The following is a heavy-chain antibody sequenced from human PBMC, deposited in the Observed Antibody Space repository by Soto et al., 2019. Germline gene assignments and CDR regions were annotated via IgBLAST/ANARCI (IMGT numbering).Heavy chain of an antibody. J-gene: IGHJ6*02. CDR1: GFTFSSYG. CDR3: AKGIAARPVYYYGMDV. V-gene: IGHV3-30*18. CDR2: ISYDGSNK. Sequence: PGGSLRLSCAASGFTFSSYGMHWVRQAPGKGLEWVAVISYDGSNKYYADSVKGRFTISRDNSKNTLYLQMNSLRAEDTAVYYCAKGIAARPVYYYGMDVWGQGTTVTVS. D-gene: IGHD6-6*01.